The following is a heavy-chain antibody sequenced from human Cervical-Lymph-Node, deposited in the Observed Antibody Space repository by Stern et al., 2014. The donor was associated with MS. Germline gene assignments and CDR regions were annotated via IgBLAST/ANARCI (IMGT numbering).Heavy chain of an antibody. V-gene: IGHV4-4*07. D-gene: IGHD6-6*01. J-gene: IGHJ4*02. CDR2: IYASGST. Sequence: QLVQSGPGLVKPSETLSLACTVSGGSISGFYWSWIRQPAGKGLEWIGRIYASGSTDQNPSLKSRVTMSVDTSKNQFSLKLSSVTAADTAVYYCARDLRSEYSSSGFDYWGQGTLVTVSS. CDR3: ARDLRSEYSSSGFDY. CDR1: GGSISGFY.